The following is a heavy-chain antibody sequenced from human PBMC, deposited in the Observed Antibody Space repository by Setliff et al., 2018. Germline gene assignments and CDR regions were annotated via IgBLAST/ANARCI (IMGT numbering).Heavy chain of an antibody. CDR3: ARDTYTIFGVVPSEAHAFDI. J-gene: IGHJ3*02. CDR2: IKQDGSEK. D-gene: IGHD3-3*01. Sequence: GGSLRLSCVASGFTFSRYWTSWVRQAPGKGLEWVANIKQDGSEKYYVDSVKGRFTISRDNAKNSLYLQMNSLRAEDTAVYYCARDTYTIFGVVPSEAHAFDIWGQGTMVTVSS. CDR1: GFTFSRYW. V-gene: IGHV3-7*01.